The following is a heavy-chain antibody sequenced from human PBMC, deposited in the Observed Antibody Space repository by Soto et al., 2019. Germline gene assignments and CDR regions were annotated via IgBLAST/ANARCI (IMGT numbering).Heavy chain of an antibody. CDR1: GFTLSDHY. V-gene: IGHV3-72*01. CDR2: SRNKVNSYTT. CDR3: TRGAEGLTGAGSLNYYYPMDV. Sequence: PGGSLSLSCAASGFTLSDHYMDWVRQAPGKGLEWVGRSRNKVNSYTTEYAASVKGRFTISRDDSKNSLYLQMNSLKTEDTAVYYCTRGAEGLTGAGSLNYYYPMDVWGQGTTVTVSS. D-gene: IGHD6-19*01. J-gene: IGHJ6*02.